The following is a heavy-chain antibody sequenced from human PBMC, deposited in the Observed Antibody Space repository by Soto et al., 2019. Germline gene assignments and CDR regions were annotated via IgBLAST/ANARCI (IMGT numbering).Heavy chain of an antibody. D-gene: IGHD2-15*01. J-gene: IGHJ6*02. CDR2: IWYDGSNK. V-gene: IGHV3-33*01. CDR1: GFTFSSYG. Sequence: GGSLRLSXAASGFTFSSYGMHWVRQAPGKGLEWVAVIWYDGSNKYYADSVKGRFTISRDNSKNTLYLQMNSLRAEDTAVYYCASDRAPGYCSGGSCYSGYYYYGMDVWGQGTTVTVSS. CDR3: ASDRAPGYCSGGSCYSGYYYYGMDV.